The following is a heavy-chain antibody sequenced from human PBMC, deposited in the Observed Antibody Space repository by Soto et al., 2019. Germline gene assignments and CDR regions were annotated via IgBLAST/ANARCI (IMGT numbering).Heavy chain of an antibody. V-gene: IGHV3-48*01. D-gene: IGHD3-10*01. CDR1: GFSFNTYS. Sequence: EVQLVESGGGLAQPGGSLRLSCAASGFSFNTYSMAWVRQAPGKGLEWVSYISAASNNIYYADSVKGRFTISRDNAQYSLSLQMNNLRAEDTAIYYCARVGTLVRGVTYYMDVWGKGTTVTVSS. J-gene: IGHJ6*03. CDR2: ISAASNNI. CDR3: ARVGTLVRGVTYYMDV.